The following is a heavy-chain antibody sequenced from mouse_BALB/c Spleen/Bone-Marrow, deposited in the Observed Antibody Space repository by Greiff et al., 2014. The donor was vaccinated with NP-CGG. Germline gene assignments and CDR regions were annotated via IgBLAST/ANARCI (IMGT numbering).Heavy chain of an antibody. CDR3: ASSYYGTSQFAY. Sequence: QVQLKESGPGLVAPSQSLSITCTVSGFSLTSYGVHWVRQPPGKGLEWLGVIWAGGNTIDNSALMSRLGINKDNSKSHVFLKMNSLQTDDTAMYSCASSYYGTSQFAYWGQGTLVTVSA. CDR1: GFSLTSYG. CDR2: IWAGGNT. V-gene: IGHV2-9*02. D-gene: IGHD1-1*01. J-gene: IGHJ3*01.